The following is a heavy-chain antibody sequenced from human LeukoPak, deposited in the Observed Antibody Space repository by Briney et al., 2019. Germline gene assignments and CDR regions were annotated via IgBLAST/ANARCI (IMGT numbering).Heavy chain of an antibody. D-gene: IGHD3-10*01. CDR3: ARGQIESRISMVRGVFHTARYYYYSMDV. V-gene: IGHV4-34*01. J-gene: IGHJ6*03. CDR1: GGSFSGYY. Sequence: SETLSLTCAVYGGSFSGYYWSWIRQPPGKGLEWIGEIIHSGSTNYNPSLKSRLTISLDTSKNQFSLNLSSVTAADTAVYYCARGQIESRISMVRGVFHTARYYYYSMDVWGKGTTVTVSS. CDR2: IIHSGST.